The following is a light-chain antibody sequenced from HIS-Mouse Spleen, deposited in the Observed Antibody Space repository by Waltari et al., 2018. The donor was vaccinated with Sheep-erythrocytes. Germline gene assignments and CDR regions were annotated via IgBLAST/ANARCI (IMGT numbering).Light chain of an antibody. J-gene: IGLJ2*01. V-gene: IGLV2-23*03. CDR1: SSDVGSYNL. Sequence: QSALTQPASVSGSPGQSITISCTGTSSDVGSYNLVSWYQQHPGKAPKLMIYEGSKRPSGVFNRLSGSKAGNTASLTISGLQAEDEADYYCCSYAGSSTFHVVFGGGTKLTVL. CDR2: EGS. CDR3: CSYAGSSTFHVV.